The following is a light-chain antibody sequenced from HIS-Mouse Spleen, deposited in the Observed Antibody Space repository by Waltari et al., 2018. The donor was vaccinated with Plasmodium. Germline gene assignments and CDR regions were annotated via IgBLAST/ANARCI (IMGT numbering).Light chain of an antibody. CDR3: SSYAGSNNLV. J-gene: IGLJ2*01. CDR1: SRDRGGSKE. Sequence: QSALTQPPSAAGSPGRSVKSPWTGTSRDRGGSKEGDSYQQHPGKAPKLMIYEVSKRPSGVPDRFSGSKSGNTASLTVSGLQAEDEADYYCSSYAGSNNLVFGGGTKLTVL. CDR2: EVS. V-gene: IGLV2-8*01.